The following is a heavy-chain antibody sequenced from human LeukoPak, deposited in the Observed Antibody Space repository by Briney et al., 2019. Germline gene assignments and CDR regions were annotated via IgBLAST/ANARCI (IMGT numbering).Heavy chain of an antibody. V-gene: IGHV3-48*03. J-gene: IGHJ6*04. Sequence: GGSLRLSCAASGFTFSSYEMNWVRQAPGKGLEWVSYISSSGSTIYYAHSVKGRFTIPRDNTKNSLYLQMNSLRAEDTAVYYCAELGITRIGGVWGKGTTVTISS. D-gene: IGHD3-10*02. CDR3: AELGITRIGGV. CDR1: GFTFSSYE. CDR2: ISSSGSTI.